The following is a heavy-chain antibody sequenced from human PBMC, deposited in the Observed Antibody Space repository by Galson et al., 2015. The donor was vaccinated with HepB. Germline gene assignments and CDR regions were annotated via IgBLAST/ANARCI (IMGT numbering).Heavy chain of an antibody. J-gene: IGHJ4*02. CDR1: GFTFSLFD. D-gene: IGHD4-17*01. CDR2: ITYDGDTE. Sequence: SLRLSCAASGFTFSLFDMPWVRQTPGKGLEWVALITYDGDTEYYADSVKGRFTVSRDNSKNTLYLQMNSLRPGDTAIYYCAKTVTTKGAYLENWGQGTLVTVSP. V-gene: IGHV3-30*02. CDR3: AKTVTTKGAYLEN.